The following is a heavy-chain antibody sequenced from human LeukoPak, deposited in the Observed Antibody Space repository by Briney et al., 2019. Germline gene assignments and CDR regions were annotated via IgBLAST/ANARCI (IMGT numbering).Heavy chain of an antibody. V-gene: IGHV3-33*06. CDR1: GFTCSSFA. CDR2: TWQHGSDV. CDR3: AKEWSAFDL. D-gene: IGHD2-15*01. Sequence: PGRSLRFSCAASGFTCSSFAMHWVRQAPGRGLEWVAVTWQHGSDVAYADSVKGRFIISRDDAKNTVFLQMNSLRDEDTAVYYCAKEWSAFDLWGQGTMVSVSS. J-gene: IGHJ3*01.